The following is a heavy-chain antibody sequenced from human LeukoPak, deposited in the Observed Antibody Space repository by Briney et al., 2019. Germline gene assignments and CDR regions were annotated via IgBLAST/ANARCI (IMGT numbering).Heavy chain of an antibody. CDR2: ISYSGST. CDR1: GGSISSYY. CDR3: ARSGAEASSWYYYYYGMDV. Sequence: SETLSLTCTVSGGSISSYYWNWIRQPPGKGLEWIGYISYSGSTNYNPSLKSRVTISVDTSKNQFSLKLSSVTAADTAVYYCARSGAEASSWYYYYYGMDVWGQGTTVTVSS. D-gene: IGHD6-13*01. V-gene: IGHV4-59*08. J-gene: IGHJ6*02.